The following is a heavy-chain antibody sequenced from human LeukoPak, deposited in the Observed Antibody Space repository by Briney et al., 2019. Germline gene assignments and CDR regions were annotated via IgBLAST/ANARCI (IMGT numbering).Heavy chain of an antibody. CDR1: GGSFSGYY. Sequence: SETLSLTCAVYGGSFSGYYWSWIRQPPGKGLEWIGEINHSGSTNYNPSLKSRVTISVDTSKNQFSLKLSSVTAADTAVYYCARAPYCSGGSCYFLDYWGQGTLVTVSS. D-gene: IGHD2-15*01. V-gene: IGHV4-34*01. CDR2: INHSGST. J-gene: IGHJ4*02. CDR3: ARAPYCSGGSCYFLDY.